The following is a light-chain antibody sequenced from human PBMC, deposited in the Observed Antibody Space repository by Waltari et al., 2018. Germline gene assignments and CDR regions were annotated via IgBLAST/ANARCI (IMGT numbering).Light chain of an antibody. CDR2: DAS. CDR3: QQRSNWPIT. Sequence: EIALTQSPATLSLSPGERATLSCRASQSVSSYLAWYQQKPGRAPRLLIYDASSRATGIPARFSGSGSGTDFTLTISSLEPEDFAVYYCQQRSNWPITFGQGTRLEIK. CDR1: QSVSSY. V-gene: IGKV3-11*01. J-gene: IGKJ5*01.